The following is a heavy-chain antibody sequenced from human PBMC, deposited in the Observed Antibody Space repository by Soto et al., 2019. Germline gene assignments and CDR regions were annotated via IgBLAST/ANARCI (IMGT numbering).Heavy chain of an antibody. V-gene: IGHV3-23*01. CDR3: AKGGVSTRNLDP. Sequence: GGSLRLSCAASGFTFSSYAMSWVRQTPEKGLEWVSVINTNGAVTYYADSVKGRFTLSRDNSKNTVYLQMNSLRDEDTAVYYCAKGGVSTRNLDPWGQGTLVTVSS. CDR2: INTNGAVT. J-gene: IGHJ5*02. CDR1: GFTFSSYA.